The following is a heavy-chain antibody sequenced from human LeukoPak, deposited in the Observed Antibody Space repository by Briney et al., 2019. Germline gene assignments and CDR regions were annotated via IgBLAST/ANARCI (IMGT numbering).Heavy chain of an antibody. D-gene: IGHD1-14*01. V-gene: IGHV3-48*03. Sequence: PGGSLRLYCAAAGFTFISYGMNWVRQAPGNGREWVLFISSSVSTIYHADSVNGPFSISRDNAKNSLCLQMNSLRAEEKAVYYCARNHLGTIFDYWGQGTLVTVSS. CDR3: ARNHLGTIFDY. CDR2: ISSSVSTI. J-gene: IGHJ4*02. CDR1: GFTFISYG.